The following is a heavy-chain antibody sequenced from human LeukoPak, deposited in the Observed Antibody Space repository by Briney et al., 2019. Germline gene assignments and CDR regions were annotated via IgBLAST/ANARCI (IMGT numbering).Heavy chain of an antibody. J-gene: IGHJ4*02. V-gene: IGHV4-61*02. CDR1: GGSISSGNYY. CDR3: ARGGENGDYYFNY. Sequence: PSQTLSLTCIVSGGSISSGNYYWRWLRQPAGGGPEGVGRVYISGSMNKNPSLKRRVTITVDTSKHQSSLKMNSLTAAATAVYYGARGGENGDYYFNYWGQGNLVTVSS. CDR2: VYISGSM. D-gene: IGHD4-17*01.